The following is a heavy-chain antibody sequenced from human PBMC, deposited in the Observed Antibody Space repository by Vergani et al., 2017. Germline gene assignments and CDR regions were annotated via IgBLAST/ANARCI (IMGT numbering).Heavy chain of an antibody. CDR3: ATIPLHLPRITIFCLVIMKGYYYYYMDV. CDR1: GYTLTELS. V-gene: IGHV1-24*01. Sequence: QVQLVQSGAEVKKPGASVKVSCKVSGYTLTELSMHWVRQAPGKGLEWMGGFDPADGETIYAQKFQGRVTMTEDTSTDTAYMEPGSLRSEDTAVYYCATIPLHLPRITIFCLVIMKGYYYYYMDVWGKGTTVTVSS. D-gene: IGHD3-9*01. J-gene: IGHJ6*03. CDR2: FDPADGET.